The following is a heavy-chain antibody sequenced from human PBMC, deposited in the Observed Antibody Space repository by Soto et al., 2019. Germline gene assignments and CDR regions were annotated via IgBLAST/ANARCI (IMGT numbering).Heavy chain of an antibody. CDR2: TYYRSRWYN. Sequence: SQTLSLTCAISGDSVSSNSAAWNWIRQSPSRGLEWLGRTYYRSRWYNDYAVSVRSRITVNPDTSKNQFSLHLNSVTPEDTAVYYCARAFSKLSIFDYWGQGTLVTVSS. CDR1: GDSVSSNSAA. CDR3: ARAFSKLSIFDY. V-gene: IGHV6-1*01. D-gene: IGHD1-1*01. J-gene: IGHJ4*02.